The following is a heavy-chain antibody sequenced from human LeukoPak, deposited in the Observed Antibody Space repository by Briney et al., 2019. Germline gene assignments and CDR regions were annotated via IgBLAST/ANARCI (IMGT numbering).Heavy chain of an antibody. Sequence: PGGSLRLSCAASGFTFSSYGMHWVRQAPGKGLEWVAFIRYDGSDKYYADSVKGRFTIPRDNSKNTLYLQMNSLRAEDTAVYYCAKVPDYCDSSGDAYWGQGTLVTVSS. CDR2: IRYDGSDK. J-gene: IGHJ4*02. CDR3: AKVPDYCDSSGDAY. D-gene: IGHD3-22*01. CDR1: GFTFSSYG. V-gene: IGHV3-30*02.